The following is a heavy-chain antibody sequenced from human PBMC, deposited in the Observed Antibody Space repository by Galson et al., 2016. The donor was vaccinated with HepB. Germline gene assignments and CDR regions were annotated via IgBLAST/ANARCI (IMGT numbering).Heavy chain of an antibody. D-gene: IGHD6-19*01. J-gene: IGHJ4*02. CDR1: GFSFRTFA. CDR3: AKGVDSSGWYHFDY. Sequence: SLRLSCAASGFSFRTFAMHWVRQAPGKGLEWVALVSSDGSYKYYADSVRGRFTPSRDNSKDTLYLHMNSLRPDDTAGYYCAKGVDSSGWYHFDYWGQGSLVTASS. CDR2: VSSDGSYK. V-gene: IGHV3-30*18.